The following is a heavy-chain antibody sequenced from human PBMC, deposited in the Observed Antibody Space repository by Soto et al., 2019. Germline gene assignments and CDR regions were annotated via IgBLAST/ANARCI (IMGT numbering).Heavy chain of an antibody. Sequence: QITLKESGPTLVEPTQTLTLTCTYSGFSLRTTGVCVGWIRQPPGKALEWLGIIYWNDDKRYSQSLKNRFTLTSDISKSQVVLTMTNMDPVDTATYYCAHTWGLPFDYWGQGTLVIVAS. V-gene: IGHV2-5*01. J-gene: IGHJ4*02. D-gene: IGHD3-16*01. CDR1: GFSLRTTGVC. CDR3: AHTWGLPFDY. CDR2: IYWNDDK.